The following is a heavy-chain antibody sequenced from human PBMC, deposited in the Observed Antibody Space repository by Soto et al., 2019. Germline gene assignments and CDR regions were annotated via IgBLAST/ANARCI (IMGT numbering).Heavy chain of an antibody. CDR3: ARRYSSAFDI. Sequence: QLQLQESGPGLVKPSETLSLTCTVSGGSIRSYYWSWIRQPPGKGLEWIGYIYYSGSTNHTPSLNRRFTITVDTSKNQSSLKLSSVTAAETAVYYCARRYSSAFDIWGQGTMVTVSS. J-gene: IGHJ3*02. D-gene: IGHD6-13*01. V-gene: IGHV4-59*08. CDR1: GGSIRSYY. CDR2: IYYSGST.